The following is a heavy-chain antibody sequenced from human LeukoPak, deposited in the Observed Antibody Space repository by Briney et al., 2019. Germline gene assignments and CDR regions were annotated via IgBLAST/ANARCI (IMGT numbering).Heavy chain of an antibody. D-gene: IGHD2-2*02. CDR1: GYTFTSYD. CDR3: ARGRKRIVVVPAAINYYYYMDV. Sequence: ASVKVSCKPSGYTFTSYDINWVRQATGQGLEWMGWMNPNSGKTGYAQKFQGRVTMTRNTSISTAYMELSSLRSEDTAVYYCARGRKRIVVVPAAINYYYYMDVWGKATTVTVSS. CDR2: MNPNSGKT. V-gene: IGHV1-8*01. J-gene: IGHJ6*03.